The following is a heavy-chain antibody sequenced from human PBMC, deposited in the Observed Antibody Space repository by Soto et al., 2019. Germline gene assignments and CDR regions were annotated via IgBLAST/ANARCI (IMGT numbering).Heavy chain of an antibody. CDR3: TTGPVRAYYDILTGLYFDY. CDR1: GFTFSNAW. V-gene: IGHV3-15*07. CDR2: IKSKTDGGTT. D-gene: IGHD3-9*01. Sequence: WGSLRLSFAASGFTFSNAWMNLVRQAPGKGLEGVGRIKSKTDGGTTDYAAPVKGRFTISRDDSKNTLYLQMNSLKTEDTAVYYCTTGPVRAYYDILTGLYFDYWGQGTLVTVSS. J-gene: IGHJ4*02.